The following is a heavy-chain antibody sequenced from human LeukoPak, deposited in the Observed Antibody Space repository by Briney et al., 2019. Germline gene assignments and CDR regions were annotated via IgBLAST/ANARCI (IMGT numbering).Heavy chain of an antibody. J-gene: IGHJ4*02. CDR3: ARSVSGWPTICDY. V-gene: IGHV1-69*13. Sequence: ASVKVSCKASGYTFTGYYMHWVRQAPGQGLEWMGGIIPIFGTANYAQKFQGRVTITADESTSTAYMELSSLRSEDTAVYYCARSVSGWPTICDYWGQGTLVTVSS. CDR2: IIPIFGTA. D-gene: IGHD6-19*01. CDR1: GYTFTGYY.